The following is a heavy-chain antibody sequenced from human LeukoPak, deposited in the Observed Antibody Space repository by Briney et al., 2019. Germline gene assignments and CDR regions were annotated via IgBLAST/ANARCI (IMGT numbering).Heavy chain of an antibody. V-gene: IGHV4-31*03. Sequence: PSQTLSLTCTVSGGSISSGGYYWSWIRQHPGKGLEWIGYIYYSGSTYYNPSLKSRVTISVDTSKNQFSLKLSSVTAADTAVYYCARRYSSSWYSPAYWFDPWGQGTLVTVSS. CDR1: GGSISSGGYY. J-gene: IGHJ5*02. CDR3: ARRYSSSWYSPAYWFDP. CDR2: IYYSGST. D-gene: IGHD6-13*01.